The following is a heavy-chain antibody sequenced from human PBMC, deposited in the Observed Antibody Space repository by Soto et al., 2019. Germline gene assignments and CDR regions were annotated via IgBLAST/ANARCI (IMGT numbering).Heavy chain of an antibody. V-gene: IGHV1-3*01. CDR3: ARDLGYDLPDY. J-gene: IGHJ4*02. D-gene: IGHD2-15*01. Sequence: ASVKVSCKASGYTFTSYAIHWVRQAPGQRLEWMGWINAGNGNTKYSQKFQGRVTITRDTSASTAYMELSSLRSEDTAVYYCARDLGYDLPDYWGQGTLVTVSS. CDR1: GYTFTSYA. CDR2: INAGNGNT.